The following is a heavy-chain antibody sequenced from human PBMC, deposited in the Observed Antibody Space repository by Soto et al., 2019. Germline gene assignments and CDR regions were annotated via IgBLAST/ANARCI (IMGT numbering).Heavy chain of an antibody. CDR3: AREGLHYDILTGYYRLNWFDP. V-gene: IGHV4-4*02. CDR2: IYHSGST. J-gene: IGHJ5*02. Sequence: QVQLQESGPGLVKPSGTLSLTCAVSGGSISSSNWWSWVRQPPGKGLEWIGEIYHSGSTNYNPSLKSRVTISVDKSKNPFSLKLSSVTAADTAVYYCAREGLHYDILTGYYRLNWFDPWGQGTLVTVSS. CDR1: GGSISSSNW. D-gene: IGHD3-9*01.